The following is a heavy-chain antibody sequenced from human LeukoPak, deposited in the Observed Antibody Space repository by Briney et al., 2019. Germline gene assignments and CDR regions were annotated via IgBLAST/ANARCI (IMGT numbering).Heavy chain of an antibody. V-gene: IGHV4-59*01. CDR1: GGSISSYY. J-gene: IGHJ6*03. D-gene: IGHD4-11*01. CDR2: IYYSGST. CDR3: ARVNLQYTFYMDV. Sequence: KPSETLSLTCTVSGGSISSYYWSWIRQPPGKGLEWIGYIYYSGSTDYNPSLKSRVTISVDTSKNQFSLKLSSVTAADTAVYYCARVNLQYTFYMDVWGKGTTVTVSS.